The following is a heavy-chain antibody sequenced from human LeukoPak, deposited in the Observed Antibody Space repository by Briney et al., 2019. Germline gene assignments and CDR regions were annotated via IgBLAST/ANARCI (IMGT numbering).Heavy chain of an antibody. CDR3: ARVVGATQNFDY. Sequence: SETLSLTCTVSDGAISTYYWSWIRQPPGKGLEWIGYIYYSGSTDYNPSLKSRVTISVDTSKNQFSLKLSSVTAADTAVYYCARVVGATQNFDYWGQGTLVTVSS. CDR2: IYYSGST. D-gene: IGHD1-26*01. V-gene: IGHV4-59*01. CDR1: DGAISTYY. J-gene: IGHJ4*02.